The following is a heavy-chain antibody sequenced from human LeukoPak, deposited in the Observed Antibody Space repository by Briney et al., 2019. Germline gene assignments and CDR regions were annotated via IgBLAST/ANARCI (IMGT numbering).Heavy chain of an antibody. Sequence: GGSLRLSCTTSGFNFQSYHMNWVRQAPGKGLEWVSSVSKSDGTTYYADSVKGRLTISRDNSKNTLHLQMNGLRAEDTAVYYCARGSYGMDVWGQGTTVTVSS. J-gene: IGHJ6*02. CDR3: ARGSYGMDV. CDR1: GFNFQSYH. CDR2: VSKSDGTT. V-gene: IGHV3-23*01.